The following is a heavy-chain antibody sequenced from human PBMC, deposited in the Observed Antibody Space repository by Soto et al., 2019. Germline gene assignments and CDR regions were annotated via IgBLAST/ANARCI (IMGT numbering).Heavy chain of an antibody. CDR1: GYRFTSYW. CDR2: IYPGDSDA. D-gene: IGHD4-4*01. Sequence: GESLKISCKGSGYRFTSYWIARVRQMPGKGLEWMGIIYPGDSDARYSPSFQGQVTISVDKSISTAYLQWSSLKASDTAIYYCARQLGHDYINNWFDPWGQGTLVTVSS. CDR3: ARQLGHDYINNWFDP. V-gene: IGHV5-51*01. J-gene: IGHJ5*02.